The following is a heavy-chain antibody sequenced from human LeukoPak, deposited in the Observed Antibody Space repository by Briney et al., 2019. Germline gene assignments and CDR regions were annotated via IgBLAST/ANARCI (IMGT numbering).Heavy chain of an antibody. CDR2: ISYDGSDK. CDR1: GFTFSSYD. V-gene: IGHV3-30*03. D-gene: IGHD6-13*01. CDR3: ARGGILYGMDV. J-gene: IGHJ6*02. Sequence: PGRSLRLSCAASGFTFSSYDMHWVRQAPGKGLEWVAFISYDGSDKYYADSVKGRFTISRDNSKNTLYLQMSSLRAEDTAAYYCARGGILYGMDVWGQGTTVTVSS.